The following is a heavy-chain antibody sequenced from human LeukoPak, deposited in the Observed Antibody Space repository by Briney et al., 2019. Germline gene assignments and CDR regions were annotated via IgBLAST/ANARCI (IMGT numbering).Heavy chain of an antibody. V-gene: IGHV1-2*02. J-gene: IGHJ4*02. D-gene: IGHD3-10*01. CDR2: INPNSGGT. CDR3: ATDRGYEEFRFDY. CDR1: GYTFTGYY. Sequence: GASVKVSCKASGYTFTGYYMHWVRQAPGQGLEWMGWINPNSGGTNYAQKFQGRVTMTGDTSTSTIYMELSSLRSEDTAVYYCATDRGYEEFRFDYWGQGTLVTVSS.